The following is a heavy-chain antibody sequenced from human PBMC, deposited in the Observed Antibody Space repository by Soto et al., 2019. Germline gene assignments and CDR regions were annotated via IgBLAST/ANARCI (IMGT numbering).Heavy chain of an antibody. J-gene: IGHJ1*01. CDR2: INAGNGNT. CDR1: GYTFTSYA. D-gene: IGHD3-22*01. CDR3: ARDLGYYDSSGYPEYFQH. Sequence: GASVKVSCKASGYTFTSYAMHWVRQAPGQRLEWMGWINAGNGNTKYSQKFQGRVTITRDTSASTAYMELSSLRSEDTAVYYCARDLGYYDSSGYPEYFQHWGQGTLVTVSS. V-gene: IGHV1-3*01.